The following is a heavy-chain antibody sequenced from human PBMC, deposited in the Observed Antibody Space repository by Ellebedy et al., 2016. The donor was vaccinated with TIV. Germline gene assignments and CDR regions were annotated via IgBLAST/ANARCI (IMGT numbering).Heavy chain of an antibody. Sequence: PGGSLRLSCAASGFTFRSEWMSWVRQAPGKGLESVANIKEDGSEKDYVDLVKGRFTISRYNAKNSLYLQMNNLRVEDTAVYYCARAHYWGQGTLVTVSS. J-gene: IGHJ4*02. CDR2: IKEDGSEK. V-gene: IGHV3-7*01. CDR3: ARAHY. D-gene: IGHD3-10*01. CDR1: GFTFRSEW.